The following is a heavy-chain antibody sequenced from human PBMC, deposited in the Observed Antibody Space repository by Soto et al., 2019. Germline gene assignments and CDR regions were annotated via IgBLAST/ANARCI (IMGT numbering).Heavy chain of an antibody. J-gene: IGHJ4*02. Sequence: GGSLRLSCVASGFTFSSYGMHWVRQAAGKGLEWVAVTAYDESEKYYADSVKGRFTISRDNSRNTLFLQMDSLRAEDTAVYSCAKNDDSFDYWGQGALVTSPQ. CDR2: TAYDESEK. V-gene: IGHV3-30*18. CDR1: GFTFSSYG. CDR3: AKNDDSFDY.